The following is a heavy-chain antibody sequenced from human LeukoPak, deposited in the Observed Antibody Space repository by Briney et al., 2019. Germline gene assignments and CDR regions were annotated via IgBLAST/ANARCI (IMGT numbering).Heavy chain of an antibody. CDR3: ARVGIVARGLGYMDV. D-gene: IGHD6-6*01. Sequence: GGSLRLSCAASGFTVSSNYMSWVRQAPGKGLEWVSVIYSGGSTYYTDSVKGRFTISRDNAKNSLYLQMNSLRADDTAVYYCARVGIVARGLGYMDVWGKGTTVTVSS. V-gene: IGHV3-66*01. J-gene: IGHJ6*03. CDR2: IYSGGST. CDR1: GFTVSSNY.